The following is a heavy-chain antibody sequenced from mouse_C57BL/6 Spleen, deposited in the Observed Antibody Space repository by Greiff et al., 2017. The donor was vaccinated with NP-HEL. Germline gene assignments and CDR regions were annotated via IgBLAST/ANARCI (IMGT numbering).Heavy chain of an antibody. CDR1: GFNIKDYY. D-gene: IGHD2-12*01. J-gene: IGHJ3*01. V-gene: IGHV14-2*01. CDR3: ARGGGPYDAPY. Sequence: EVQLQQSGAELVKPGASVKLSCTASGFNIKDYYMPRVQQRPEQGLEWIGRIDPEDGETKYAPKFQGKATIPEDTSSNTAYLQLSSLTSEDTAVYYCARGGGPYDAPYWGQGTLVTVSA. CDR2: IDPEDGET.